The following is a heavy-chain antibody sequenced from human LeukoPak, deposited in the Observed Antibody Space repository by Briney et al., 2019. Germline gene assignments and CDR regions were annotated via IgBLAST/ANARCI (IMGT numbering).Heavy chain of an antibody. Sequence: PSETLSLTCTVSGGSVSSGSYYWSWIRQPPGTRLEWIGYVYNSGTTNYNPSFKSRVTMSVDTSKNQFSLKLSSVIAADTAVYYCARGAVVNGLDVWGQGTTVTVSS. D-gene: IGHD5-18*01. CDR1: GGSVSSGSYY. CDR3: ARGAVVNGLDV. V-gene: IGHV4-61*01. CDR2: VYNSGTT. J-gene: IGHJ6*02.